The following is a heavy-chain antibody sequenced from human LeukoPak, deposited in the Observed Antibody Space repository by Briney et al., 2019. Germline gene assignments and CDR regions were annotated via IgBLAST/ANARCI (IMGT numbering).Heavy chain of an antibody. Sequence: SETLSLTCTVSGGSVNRGSFYWAWVRQPPGKGLEWIGGIHHSGNTYYNPSLKSRITISIDTSQNQFSLNLSSVTATDRAVYYCARHEGSYYDKSGYTFDRWGQGTLVIVSS. V-gene: IGHV4-39*01. D-gene: IGHD3-22*01. J-gene: IGHJ4*02. CDR3: ARHEGSYYDKSGYTFDR. CDR2: IHHSGNT. CDR1: GGSVNRGSFY.